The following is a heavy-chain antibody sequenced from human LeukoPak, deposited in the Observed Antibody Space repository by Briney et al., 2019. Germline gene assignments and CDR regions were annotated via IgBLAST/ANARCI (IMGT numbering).Heavy chain of an antibody. CDR3: ARLDTSGSGDFDY. D-gene: IGHD3-22*01. J-gene: IGHJ4*02. CDR2: INSDGSST. V-gene: IGHV3-74*01. Sequence: GGSLRLSCAASGFTFRNYLMHWVRQAPGKGLVWVSRINSDGSSTSYADSVKGRFTISRDNAKNTLYLHMNSLRAEDTAVYYCARLDTSGSGDFDYWGQGTLVTVSS. CDR1: GFTFRNYL.